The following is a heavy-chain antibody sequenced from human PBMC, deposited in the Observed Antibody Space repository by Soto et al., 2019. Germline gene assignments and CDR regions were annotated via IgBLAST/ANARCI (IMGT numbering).Heavy chain of an antibody. CDR2: ISGSGGST. V-gene: IGHV3-23*01. CDR1: GFTFSSYA. Sequence: GGSLRLSCAASGFTFSSYAMSWVRQAPGKGLEWVSAISGSGGSTYYADSVKGRFTISRDNSKNTLYLQMNSLRAEDTAVYYCAKELGGSSGYSSGFDYWGQGTLVTVSS. CDR3: AKELGGSSGYSSGFDY. D-gene: IGHD6-19*01. J-gene: IGHJ4*02.